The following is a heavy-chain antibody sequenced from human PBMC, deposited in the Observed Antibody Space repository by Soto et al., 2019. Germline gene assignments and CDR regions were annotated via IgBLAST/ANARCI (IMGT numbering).Heavy chain of an antibody. CDR1: GFNFSDYA. Sequence: EVQLLESGGGLIQPGGSLRLSCAASGFNFSDYAMNWVRQAPGKGLEWVSGISGGARTTYYADSVKGRFTISRDNSKNTLYLHMNSLRADDTAVYFCAKIKPLQLARFYYYAMDVWGQGTAVTVSS. CDR2: ISGGARTT. D-gene: IGHD2-15*01. J-gene: IGHJ6*02. CDR3: AKIKPLQLARFYYYAMDV. V-gene: IGHV3-23*01.